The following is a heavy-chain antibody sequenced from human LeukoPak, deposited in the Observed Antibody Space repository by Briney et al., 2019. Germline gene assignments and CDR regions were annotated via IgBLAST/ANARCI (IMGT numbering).Heavy chain of an antibody. CDR2: ISSSGSTI. D-gene: IGHD6-19*01. V-gene: IGHV3-11*01. J-gene: IGHJ3*02. CDR1: GFTFSDYY. CDR3: ARRIYSSGWDDAFDI. Sequence: NPGGSLRLSCAASGFTFSDYYMSWIRQAPGKGLEWVSYISSSGSTIYYADSVKGRFTISRDNAKNSLYLQMNSLRAEDTAVYYCARRIYSSGWDDAFDIWGQGTMVTVSS.